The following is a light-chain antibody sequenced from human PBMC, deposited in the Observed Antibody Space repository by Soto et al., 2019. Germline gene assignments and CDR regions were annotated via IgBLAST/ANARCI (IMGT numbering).Light chain of an antibody. CDR1: RSNIGSNT. CDR3: AAWDDSLNGVL. Sequence: QSVLTQPPSASGTPGQRVSISCSGSRSNIGSNTVNWYQHLPGTAPRLLIYSNNQRPSGVPHRFSASKSGASASLAIIGLQSEDEADYYCAAWDDSLNGVLFGGGTKLTVL. V-gene: IGLV1-44*01. J-gene: IGLJ3*02. CDR2: SNN.